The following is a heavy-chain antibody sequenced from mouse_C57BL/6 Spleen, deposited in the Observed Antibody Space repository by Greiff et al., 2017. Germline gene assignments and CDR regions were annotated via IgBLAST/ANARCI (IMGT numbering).Heavy chain of an antibody. J-gene: IGHJ3*01. CDR3: ASSYYAGFAY. V-gene: IGHV7-3*01. CDR2: IRNKANGYTT. Sequence: EVKVVESGGGLVQPGGSLSLSCAASGFTFTDYYMSWVRQPPGKALEWLGFIRNKANGYTTEYSASVKGRFTISRDNSQSILYLQMNALRAEDSATYYCASSYYAGFAYWGQGTLVTVSA. D-gene: IGHD1-1*02. CDR1: GFTFTDYY.